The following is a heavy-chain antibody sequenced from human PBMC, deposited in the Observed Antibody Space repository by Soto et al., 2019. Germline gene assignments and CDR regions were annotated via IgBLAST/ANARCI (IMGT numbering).Heavy chain of an antibody. D-gene: IGHD2-8*01. CDR3: SRPRSLHRVWCCHGMDV. Sequence: GGSLRLSCGASGFTFSDYYMSWIRQAPGKGLKWVSCIGSSNTYTNYADSVKGRFTISRDNAKNSLYLQMNTLRAEDPAVYYCSRPRSLHRVWCCHGMDVWGQGTTVTVSS. J-gene: IGHJ6*02. V-gene: IGHV3-11*06. CDR2: IGSSNTYT. CDR1: GFTFSDYY.